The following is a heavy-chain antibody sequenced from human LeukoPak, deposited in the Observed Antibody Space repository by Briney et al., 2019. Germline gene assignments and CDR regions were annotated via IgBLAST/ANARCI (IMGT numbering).Heavy chain of an antibody. J-gene: IGHJ4*02. Sequence: GGSLRLSCAASRFSFSNYAMHWVRQAPGKGLEYVSAISSDGGSTYYANSVKGRFTISRDNSKNTLFLQMGSLRDEDMAVYYCARRYCTTTGCSPFDYWGQGTLVTVSS. CDR1: RFSFSNYA. V-gene: IGHV3-64*01. CDR3: ARRYCTTTGCSPFDY. D-gene: IGHD2-2*01. CDR2: ISSDGGST.